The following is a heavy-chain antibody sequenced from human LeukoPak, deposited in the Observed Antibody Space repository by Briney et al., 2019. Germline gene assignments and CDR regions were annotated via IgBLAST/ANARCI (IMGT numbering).Heavy chain of an antibody. V-gene: IGHV3-23*01. Sequence: PGGSLRLSCAASAFTFGSYSMTWVRQAPGKGLEWVSGISGSGETTYHADSVKGRFTISRDNSKNTLHLQLNSLRAEDTAVYYCAKSCCSRSSSYDGYDYWGQGSLVTVSS. J-gene: IGHJ4*02. CDR3: AKSCCSRSSSYDGYDY. CDR2: ISGSGETT. CDR1: AFTFGSYS. D-gene: IGHD2-2*01.